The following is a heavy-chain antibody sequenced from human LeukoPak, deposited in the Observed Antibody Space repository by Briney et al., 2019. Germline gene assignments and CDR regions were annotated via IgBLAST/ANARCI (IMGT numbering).Heavy chain of an antibody. CDR3: ARGSGLAHINWNWFDP. CDR2: IKSNSGGT. J-gene: IGHJ5*02. Sequence: ASVKVSCTASGYTLTDYFMHWVRQAPGQGLEWMGCIKSNSGGTNYAQKFQGRVTMTRDTTINTAYMELSSLRSDDTAVYYCARGSGLAHINWNWFDPWGQGTLVTVSS. D-gene: IGHD2-21*01. CDR1: GYTLTDYF. V-gene: IGHV1-2*02.